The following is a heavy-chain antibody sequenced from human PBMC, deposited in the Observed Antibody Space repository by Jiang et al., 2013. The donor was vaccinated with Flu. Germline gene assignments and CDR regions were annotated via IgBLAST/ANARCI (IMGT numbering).Heavy chain of an antibody. V-gene: IGHV3-74*01. CDR3: ARGGNFHAFDI. CDR2: INNDGSGT. J-gene: IGHJ3*02. Sequence: VQLVESGGDLVQPGGSLRLSCAASGFSFGSYWMYWVRQAPGKGLVYVSRINNDGSGTTYAGSVKGRFTVSRDNAKNTLYLQMNSLGAEDTAVYYCARGGNFHAFDIWGQGTMVTVSS. CDR1: GFSFGSYW. D-gene: IGHD1-26*01.